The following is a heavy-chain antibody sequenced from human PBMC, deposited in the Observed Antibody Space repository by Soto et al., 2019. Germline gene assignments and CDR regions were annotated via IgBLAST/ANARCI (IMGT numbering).Heavy chain of an antibody. D-gene: IGHD5-18*01. CDR2: ISSSSSYI. CDR3: ARDQPGYSYGYGLGY. Sequence: EVQLVESGGGLVKPGGSLRLSCAASGFTFSSYSMNWVRQAPGQGLEWVASISSSSSYIYYADSVKGRFTISRDNPKTSLYLQMNSLRAEDTAVYYCARDQPGYSYGYGLGYWGQGTLVTVSS. V-gene: IGHV3-21*01. CDR1: GFTFSSYS. J-gene: IGHJ4*02.